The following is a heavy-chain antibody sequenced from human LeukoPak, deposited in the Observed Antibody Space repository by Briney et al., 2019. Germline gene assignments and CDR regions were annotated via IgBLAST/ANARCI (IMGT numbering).Heavy chain of an antibody. CDR2: VNDSGGT. Sequence: SETLSLTCAVYIDSFSNYHWNWIRQTPVKGLEWIGEVNDSGGTNISPSLRSRVILSVDTSKNQFSLKLISVTVADTAVYYCARGQGATVPQVGKNWFDPWGQGTRATVSS. V-gene: IGHV4-34*01. CDR1: IDSFSNYH. CDR3: ARGQGATVPQVGKNWFDP. D-gene: IGHD1-26*01. J-gene: IGHJ5*02.